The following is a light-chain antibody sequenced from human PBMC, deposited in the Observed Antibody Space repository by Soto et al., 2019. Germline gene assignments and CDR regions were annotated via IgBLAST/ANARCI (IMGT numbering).Light chain of an antibody. CDR1: QSVSNNY. CDR2: GAS. V-gene: IGKV3-20*01. CDR3: QQYGSSGT. J-gene: IGKJ1*01. Sequence: EIVLTQSPGTLALSPGERASRSCRASQSVSNNYLAWYQQKPGQAPRLLIYGASNSATGIPDRFSGSGSGTDFTLTISRLEPEDFAVYYCQQYGSSGTFGQGTKVDIK.